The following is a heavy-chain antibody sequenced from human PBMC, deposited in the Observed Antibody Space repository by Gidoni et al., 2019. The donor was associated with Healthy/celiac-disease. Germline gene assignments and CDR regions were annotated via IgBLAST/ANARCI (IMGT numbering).Heavy chain of an antibody. J-gene: IGHJ6*02. CDR3: ARASTKGLRYYYYGMDV. CDR1: GFTFRTYA. Sequence: QVQLVESGGGVVQPGRSLSLSCAASGFTFRTYAMHWVRQAPGKGLEWVAVISYDGSNKYYADSVKGRFTISRDNSKNTLYLQMNSLRAEDTAVYYCARASTKGLRYYYYGMDVWGQGTTVTVSS. D-gene: IGHD2-2*01. V-gene: IGHV3-30-3*01. CDR2: ISYDGSNK.